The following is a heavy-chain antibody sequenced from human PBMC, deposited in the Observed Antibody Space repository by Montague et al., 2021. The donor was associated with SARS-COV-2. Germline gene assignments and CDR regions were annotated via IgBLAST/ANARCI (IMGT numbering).Heavy chain of an antibody. CDR3: ARGQGEITMIVVVLTAAAHYFDY. V-gene: IGHV4-39*07. CDR2: IYYSGST. D-gene: IGHD3-22*01. Sequence: SETLSLTCTVSGASISSSSYYWGWIRQPPGKGLEWIGSIYYSGSTYYNPSLKSRVSISVDTSKNQFSLKLNSVTAADTAVYYCARGQGEITMIVVVLTAAAHYFDYWGQGTLVTVSP. J-gene: IGHJ4*02. CDR1: GASISSSSYY.